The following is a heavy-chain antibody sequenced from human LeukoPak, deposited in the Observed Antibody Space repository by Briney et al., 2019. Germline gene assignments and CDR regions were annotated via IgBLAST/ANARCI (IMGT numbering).Heavy chain of an antibody. V-gene: IGHV4-39*07. CDR1: GGSISGSPYW. CDR2: TRYGDST. CDR3: ARNLPYIVVVPAATHNWFDP. J-gene: IGHJ5*02. Sequence: SETLSLTCTVSGGSISGSPYWWGWIRQPPGKGLEWIGSTRYGDSTYYNPSLKSRVTISLDTSKNQFSLKLSSVTAADTAVYYCARNLPYIVVVPAATHNWFDPWGQGTLVTVSS. D-gene: IGHD2-2*01.